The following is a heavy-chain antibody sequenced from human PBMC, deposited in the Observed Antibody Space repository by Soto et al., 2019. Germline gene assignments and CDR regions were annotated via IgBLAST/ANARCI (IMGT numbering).Heavy chain of an antibody. V-gene: IGHV1-69-2*01. D-gene: IGHD6-13*01. CDR3: ATESRQKQQLGLLRSGMDV. CDR2: VDPEDGET. J-gene: IGHJ6*02. CDR1: GYTFTDYY. Sequence: EVQLVQSGAEVKKPGATVKISCKVSGYTFTDYYMHWVQQAPGKGLEWMGLVDPEDGETIYAEKFQGRVTITADTSTNTAYMELSSLRSEDTAVYYCATESRQKQQLGLLRSGMDVWGQGTTVTVSS.